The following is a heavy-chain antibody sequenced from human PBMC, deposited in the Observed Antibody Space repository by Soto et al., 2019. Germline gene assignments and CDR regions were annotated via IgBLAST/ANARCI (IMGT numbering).Heavy chain of an antibody. CDR3: AKKGLGSLATYCSTGDCHYAFDI. CDR1: GFTFSSYA. Sequence: PGGSLRLSCAASGFTFSSYAMSWVRQAPGKGLEWVSAISGGGDGTYYADSVRGRFTISRENSRNTVYLQMNSLRAEDTAVYYCAKKGLGSLATYCSTGDCHYAFDIWGQGTMVTVSS. J-gene: IGHJ3*02. V-gene: IGHV3-23*01. CDR2: ISGGGDGT. D-gene: IGHD2-15*01.